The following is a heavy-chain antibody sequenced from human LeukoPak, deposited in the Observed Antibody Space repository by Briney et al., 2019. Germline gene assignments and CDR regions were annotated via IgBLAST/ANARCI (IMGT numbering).Heavy chain of an antibody. V-gene: IGHV1-3*01. CDR3: ARDSTDIVVVPAGSYGMDV. CDR1: GYTFTSYA. D-gene: IGHD2-2*01. Sequence: ASVKVSCKASGYTFTSYAMHWVRQAPGQRLEWIGWINAGNGNTKYSQKFQGRVTITRDTSASTPYMELSSLRSEDTAVYYCARDSTDIVVVPAGSYGMDVWGKGTTVTVSS. J-gene: IGHJ6*04. CDR2: INAGNGNT.